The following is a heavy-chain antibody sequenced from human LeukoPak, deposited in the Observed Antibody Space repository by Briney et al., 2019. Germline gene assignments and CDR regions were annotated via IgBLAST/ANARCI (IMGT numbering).Heavy chain of an antibody. Sequence: TSETLSLTCTVSGGSISSSSYYWGWIRQPPGKGLEWIGSIHYSGSTNYNPSLKSRVTISVDTSKNQFSLKLSSVTAADTAVYYCAKVRGSSGWYAMGAFDIWGQGTMVTVSS. CDR1: GGSISSSSYY. D-gene: IGHD6-19*01. V-gene: IGHV4-39*07. CDR3: AKVRGSSGWYAMGAFDI. CDR2: IHYSGST. J-gene: IGHJ3*02.